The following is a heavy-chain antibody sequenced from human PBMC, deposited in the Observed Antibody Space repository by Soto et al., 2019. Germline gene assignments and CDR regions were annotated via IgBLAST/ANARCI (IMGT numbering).Heavy chain of an antibody. J-gene: IGHJ4*03. CDR2: ISLNGDI. CDR1: GGSITSGHW. D-gene: IGHD2-8*02. Sequence: QVQLQESGPGLVESSGTLSLTCAVYGGSITSGHWWTWVRQSPGKGLEWIGEISLNGDINYSPSLQTRVTVSMAMSRNHSSLRPTSVPAAGPAVYYCATRETRTGGPVWGSGTVVTVSS. V-gene: IGHV4-4*02. CDR3: ATRETRTGGPV.